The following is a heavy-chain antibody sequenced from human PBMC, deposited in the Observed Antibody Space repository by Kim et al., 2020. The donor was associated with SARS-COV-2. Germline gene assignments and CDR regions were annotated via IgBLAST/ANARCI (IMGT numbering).Heavy chain of an antibody. CDR3: AREYYDILTGYYIGGNAFDI. CDR1: GGSISSYY. J-gene: IGHJ3*02. V-gene: IGHV4-59*01. D-gene: IGHD3-9*01. Sequence: SETLSLTCTVSGGSISSYYWSWIRQPPGKGLEWIGYIYYSGSTNYNPSLKSRVTISVDTSKNQFSLKLSSVTAADTAVYYCAREYYDILTGYYIGGNAFDIWGQGTMVTVSS. CDR2: IYYSGST.